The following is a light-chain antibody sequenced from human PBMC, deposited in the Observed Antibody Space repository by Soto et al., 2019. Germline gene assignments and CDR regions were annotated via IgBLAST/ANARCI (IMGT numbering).Light chain of an antibody. Sequence: EIVLTQSPGTLSLSPGERATLSCRASQSVSSSYLAWYQQKPGQAPRLLVYGASSRATGIPDRFSGRGSGTHFTLTISRMEPEDFAVYYWQLDGSSPLLIFGGGTKVEIK. CDR2: GAS. CDR3: QLDGSSPLLI. CDR1: QSVSSSY. J-gene: IGKJ4*01. V-gene: IGKV3-20*01.